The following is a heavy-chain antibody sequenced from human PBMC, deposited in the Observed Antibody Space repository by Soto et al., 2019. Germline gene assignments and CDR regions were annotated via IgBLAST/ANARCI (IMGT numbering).Heavy chain of an antibody. V-gene: IGHV4-31*03. CDR1: GGSITSGGYY. Sequence: SETLSLTCTVSGGSITSGGYYWSWIRQHPGKGLEWIGYINYSGSTYYNPSLKSRVTISADTSKNHFSLKLNSVTAADTAVYYCARHITVTSPFDYWAREPWSPSPQ. CDR3: ARHITVTSPFDY. D-gene: IGHD4-17*01. CDR2: INYSGST. J-gene: IGHJ4*02.